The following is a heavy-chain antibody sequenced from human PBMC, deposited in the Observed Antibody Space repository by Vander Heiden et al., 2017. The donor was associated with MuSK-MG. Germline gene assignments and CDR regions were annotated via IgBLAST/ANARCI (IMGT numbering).Heavy chain of an antibody. Sequence: QVQLVQSGAEVKKPGSSVKVSCKASGGTFSSYAIRWVRQAPGQGLEWMGGIIPIFGTANYAQKFQGRVTITADKSTSTAYMELSSLRSEDTAVYYCASRYPDYIWGSYRPDAFDIWGQGTMVTVSS. CDR1: GGTFSSYA. D-gene: IGHD3-16*02. CDR3: ASRYPDYIWGSYRPDAFDI. J-gene: IGHJ3*02. V-gene: IGHV1-69*06. CDR2: IIPIFGTA.